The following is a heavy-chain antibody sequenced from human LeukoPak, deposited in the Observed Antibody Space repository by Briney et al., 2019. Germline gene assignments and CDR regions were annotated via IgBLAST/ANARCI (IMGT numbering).Heavy chain of an antibody. CDR3: AKVPRIAVAGYYYYYMDV. D-gene: IGHD6-19*01. CDR2: ISVSGGGT. V-gene: IGHV3-23*01. Sequence: GGSLRLSCAASGFTFSNYAMSWVRQAPGMGLEWVSTISVSGGGTYYADSVKGRFTISRDSSRNTLYPQMNSLRAEDTAIYYCAKVPRIAVAGYYYYYMDVWGKGTSVTVSS. J-gene: IGHJ6*03. CDR1: GFTFSNYA.